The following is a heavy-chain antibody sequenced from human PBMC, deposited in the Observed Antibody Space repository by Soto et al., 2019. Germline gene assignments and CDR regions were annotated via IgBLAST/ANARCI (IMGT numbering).Heavy chain of an antibody. V-gene: IGHV3-73*01. CDR3: TRQGNHPHYDILTGPHFDY. CDR1: GFTFSGSA. J-gene: IGHJ4*02. CDR2: IRSKANSYAT. Sequence: PGGSLRLSCAASGFTFSGSAMHWVRQASGKGLEWVGRIRSKANSYATAYAASVEGRFTISRDDSKNTAYLQMNSLKTEDTAVYYCTRQGNHPHYDILTGPHFDYWGQGTLVTVSS. D-gene: IGHD3-9*01.